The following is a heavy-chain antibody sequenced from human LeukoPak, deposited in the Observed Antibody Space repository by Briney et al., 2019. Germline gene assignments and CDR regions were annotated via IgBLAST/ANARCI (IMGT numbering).Heavy chain of an antibody. CDR2: ISSSGSTI. D-gene: IGHD5-18*01. Sequence: GGSLRLSCAASGFTFSDYYMSWIRQAPGEGLEWVSYISSSGSTIYYADSVKGRFTISRDNAKNSLYLQMNSLRAEDTAVYYCARVDTAMVGTFDYWGQGTLVTVSS. CDR1: GFTFSDYY. J-gene: IGHJ4*02. V-gene: IGHV3-11*01. CDR3: ARVDTAMVGTFDY.